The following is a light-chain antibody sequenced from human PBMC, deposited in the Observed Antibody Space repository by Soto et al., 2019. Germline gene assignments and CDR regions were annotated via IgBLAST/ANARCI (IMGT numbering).Light chain of an antibody. CDR2: QDS. CDR3: QAWDNYTARV. V-gene: IGLV3-1*01. J-gene: IGLJ2*01. CDR1: KLGDKY. Sequence: SYELTQPPSVSVSPGQTASITCSGDKLGDKYACWYHQKPGQSPVLVIYQDSKRPSGIPERFSGSNSGNTATLTISGTQAMDEADYYCQAWDNYTARVFGGGTKLTVL.